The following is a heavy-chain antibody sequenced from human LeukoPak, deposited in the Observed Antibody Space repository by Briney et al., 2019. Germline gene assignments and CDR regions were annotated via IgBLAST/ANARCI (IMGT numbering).Heavy chain of an antibody. CDR3: ARDPVVVEGYSKH. D-gene: IGHD2-21*01. CDR1: GGSISTYY. J-gene: IGHJ1*01. CDR2: IYYSGST. Sequence: SETLSLTCTVSGGSISTYYWSWIRQPPGKGLEWIGYIYYSGSTSYNPSLKSRITISVDTFKNQFSLKLSSVTAADTAVYYCARDPVVVEGYSKHGGQATLVTVSS. V-gene: IGHV4-59*01.